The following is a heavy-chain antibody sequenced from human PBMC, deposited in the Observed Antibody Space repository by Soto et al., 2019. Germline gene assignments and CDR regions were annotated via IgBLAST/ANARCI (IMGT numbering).Heavy chain of an antibody. CDR2: IKSDGTT. D-gene: IGHD3-3*01. CDR1: VFSVSNYW. Sequence: PGGSLRLSCAASVFSVSNYWMNWVRQAPGKGLVWVSHIKSDGTTSYADSVEGRFTVSRDDAKNTFYLQMNGLRAEDTAAYYCAKDRGEEGLKFLEWFGGMDVWGHGTTVTVSS. V-gene: IGHV3-74*01. J-gene: IGHJ6*02. CDR3: AKDRGEEGLKFLEWFGGMDV.